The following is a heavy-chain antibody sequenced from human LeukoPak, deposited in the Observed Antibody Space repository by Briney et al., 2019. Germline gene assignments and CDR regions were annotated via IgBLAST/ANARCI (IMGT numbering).Heavy chain of an antibody. Sequence: GGSLRLSCAASGFTFSSYAMSWVRQAPGKGLEWVSAIRGSGGSTYYADSGEGPFTTSRDTSPNPPYLQRNSLRAEDTAVYYCANYNRNYGMDVWGKGTTVTVSS. J-gene: IGHJ6*04. V-gene: IGHV3-23*01. D-gene: IGHD1-14*01. CDR1: GFTFSSYA. CDR2: IRGSGGST. CDR3: ANYNRNYGMDV.